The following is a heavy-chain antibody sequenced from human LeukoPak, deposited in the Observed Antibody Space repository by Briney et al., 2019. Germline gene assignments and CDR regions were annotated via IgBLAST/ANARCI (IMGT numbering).Heavy chain of an antibody. Sequence: PSETLSLTCSVSGDSVISGLYYWPWVRQPPGKGLEWIGYIYYSGSTNYNPSLKSRVTISVDTSKNQFSLKLSSVTAADTAVYYCARDPSGPWGQGTLVTVSS. V-gene: IGHV4-61*01. D-gene: IGHD1-26*01. J-gene: IGHJ5*02. CDR1: GDSVISGLYY. CDR2: IYYSGST. CDR3: ARDPSGP.